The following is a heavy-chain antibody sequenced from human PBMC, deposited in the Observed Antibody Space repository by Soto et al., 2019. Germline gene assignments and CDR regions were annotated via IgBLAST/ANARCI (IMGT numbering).Heavy chain of an antibody. CDR2: MNPNSGNT. CDR3: ARVVSGYDPSLYYYYYGMDV. J-gene: IGHJ6*02. Sequence: QVQLVQSGAEVKKPGASVKVSCKASGYTFTSYDINWVRQATGQGLEWMGWMNPNSGNTGYAQKFQGGVPMTRNTSISTAYMELSSLRSEDTAVYYCARVVSGYDPSLYYYYYGMDVWGQGTTVTVSS. D-gene: IGHD5-12*01. CDR1: GYTFTSYD. V-gene: IGHV1-8*01.